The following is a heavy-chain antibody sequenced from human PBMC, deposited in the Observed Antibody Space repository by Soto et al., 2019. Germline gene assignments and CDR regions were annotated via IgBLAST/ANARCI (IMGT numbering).Heavy chain of an antibody. J-gene: IGHJ6*02. CDR2: ISAYNGNT. V-gene: IGHV1-18*04. Sequence: ASVKVSCKASGYTFTSYGISWVRQAPGQGLEWMGWISAYNGNTNYAQKLQGRVTMTTDTSTSTAYMELRSLRSDDTAVYYCAREERPTYYYDSTYYGMDVWGQGTTVTVSS. CDR1: GYTFTSYG. CDR3: AREERPTYYYDSTYYGMDV. D-gene: IGHD3-22*01.